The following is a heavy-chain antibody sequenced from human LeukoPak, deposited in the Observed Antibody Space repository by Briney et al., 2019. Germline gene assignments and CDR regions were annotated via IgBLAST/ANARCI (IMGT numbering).Heavy chain of an antibody. J-gene: IGHJ5*01. CDR1: AFTVSTNY. Sequence: PWGSLRLSCAASAFTVSTNYMSWVRQAPGKGLEWVSGIFSDGSTYYADSVKGRFTISRDNSKNTLYLQVNSLRAEDTAVYYCARDRAVAGLFGSWGQGTLVTVSS. CDR2: IFSDGST. CDR3: ARDRAVAGLFGS. D-gene: IGHD6-19*01. V-gene: IGHV3-53*01.